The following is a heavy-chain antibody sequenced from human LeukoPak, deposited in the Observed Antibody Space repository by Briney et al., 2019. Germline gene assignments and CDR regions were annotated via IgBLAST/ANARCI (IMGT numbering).Heavy chain of an antibody. CDR1: GGTFSSYA. V-gene: IGHV1-69*06. Sequence: GASVKVSCKASGGTFSSYAISWVRQAPGQGLEWMGRIIPIFGTANYAQKFQGRVTMTEDTSTDTAYMELSSLRSEDTAVYYCATVIVPHGDWFDPWGQGTLVTVSS. CDR2: IIPIFGTA. D-gene: IGHD3-22*01. CDR3: ATVIVPHGDWFDP. J-gene: IGHJ5*02.